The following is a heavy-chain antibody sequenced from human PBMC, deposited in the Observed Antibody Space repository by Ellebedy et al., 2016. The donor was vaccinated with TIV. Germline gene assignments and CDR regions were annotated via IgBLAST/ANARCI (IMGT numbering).Heavy chain of an antibody. CDR1: GASVSSDY. D-gene: IGHD2-21*02. CDR2: VFHTGAT. V-gene: IGHV4-59*02. CDR3: ARERADDSPRVAFDI. Sequence: SETLSLTCIVSGASVSSDYWNWIRRPPGKGLEWVGFVFHTGATNYNPSLKSRVTMSVDTSKNQFSLKLSSVTAADTAVYYCARERADDSPRVAFDIWGQGTMVTVSS. J-gene: IGHJ3*02.